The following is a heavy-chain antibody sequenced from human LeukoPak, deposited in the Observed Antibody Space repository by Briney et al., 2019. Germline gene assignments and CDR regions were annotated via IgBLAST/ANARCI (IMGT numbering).Heavy chain of an antibody. D-gene: IGHD1-26*01. CDR2: ISYDGSNK. Sequence: RSLRLSCAASGFTFSSYAMHWVRQAPGKGLEWVAVISYDGSNKYYADSVKGRFTISRDNSKNTLYLQMNSLRAEDTAVYYCARSDGIVGATTAYWGQGTLVTVSS. CDR3: ARSDGIVGATTAY. CDR1: GFTFSSYA. V-gene: IGHV3-30-3*01. J-gene: IGHJ4*02.